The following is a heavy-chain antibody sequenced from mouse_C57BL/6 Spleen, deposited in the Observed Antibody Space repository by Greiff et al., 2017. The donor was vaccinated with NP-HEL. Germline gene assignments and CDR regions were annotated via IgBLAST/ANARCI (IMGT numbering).Heavy chain of an antibody. Sequence: QVQLQQPGTELVKPGASVKLSCKASGYTFTSYWMHWVKQSPGQGLEWIGNINPSYGGTNYHEKFTSKATLTVDNSSSTAYMQLSRLTSEDSAVYYCARPGDWYDDVGGTGTTVTVSS. CDR2: INPSYGGT. CDR3: ARPGDWYDDV. D-gene: IGHD1-1*02. CDR1: GYTFTSYW. V-gene: IGHV1-53*01. J-gene: IGHJ1*03.